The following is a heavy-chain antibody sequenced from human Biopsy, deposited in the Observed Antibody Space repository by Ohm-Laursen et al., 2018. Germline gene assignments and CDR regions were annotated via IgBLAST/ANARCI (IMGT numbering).Heavy chain of an antibody. J-gene: IGHJ6*02. V-gene: IGHV3-11*01. CDR3: ARDTRWSPYSMDV. D-gene: IGHD4-23*01. CDR2: ISGGGTI. Sequence: SLRLSCTASGFSFSDYHMRWIRQAPGRGLAWVSYISGGGTIYYGDSMKGRVTISGDNAKNSLYLQMHSLRAEDTAVYYCARDTRWSPYSMDVWGQGTTVTASS. CDR1: GFSFSDYH.